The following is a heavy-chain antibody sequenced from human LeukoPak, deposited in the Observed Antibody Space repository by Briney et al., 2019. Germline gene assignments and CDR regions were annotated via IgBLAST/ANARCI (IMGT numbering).Heavy chain of an antibody. D-gene: IGHD6-13*01. CDR1: GYTFTSYG. V-gene: IGHV1-18*01. CDR3: ARAFYSSSWYWVSYGMDV. Sequence: PVASVKVSCKASGYTFTSYGISWVRQAPGQGLEWMGWISAYNGNTNYAQKLQGRVTMTTDTSTSTAYMELSRLRSDDTAVYYCARAFYSSSWYWVSYGMDVWGQGTTVTVSS. J-gene: IGHJ6*02. CDR2: ISAYNGNT.